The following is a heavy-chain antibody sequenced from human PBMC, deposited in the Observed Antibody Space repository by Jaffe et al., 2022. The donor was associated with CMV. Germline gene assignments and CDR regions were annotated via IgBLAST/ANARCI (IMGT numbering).Heavy chain of an antibody. D-gene: IGHD6-6*01. J-gene: IGHJ4*02. CDR2: INPSGGST. Sequence: QVQLVQSGAEVKKPGASVKVSCKASGYTFTSYYMHWVRQAPGQGLEWMGIINPSGGSTSYAQKFQGRVTMTRDTSTSTVYMELSSLRSEDTAVYYCARSRSPWVAARRGAFDYWGQGTLVTVSS. CDR3: ARSRSPWVAARRGAFDY. CDR1: GYTFTSYY. V-gene: IGHV1-46*01.